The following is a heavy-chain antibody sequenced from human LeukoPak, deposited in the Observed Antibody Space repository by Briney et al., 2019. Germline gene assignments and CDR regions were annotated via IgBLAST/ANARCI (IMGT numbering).Heavy chain of an antibody. CDR1: GGSISSYY. D-gene: IGHD3-9*01. Sequence: PSETLSLTCTVSGGSISSYYWSWIRQPPGKGLEWIGYIYYSGSTNYNPSLKSRVTIPVDTSKNQFSLKLSSVTAADTAVYYCARVLGDILTGYSRYYYYYHMDVWGKGTTVTVSS. J-gene: IGHJ6*03. CDR2: IYYSGST. CDR3: ARVLGDILTGYSRYYYYYHMDV. V-gene: IGHV4-59*01.